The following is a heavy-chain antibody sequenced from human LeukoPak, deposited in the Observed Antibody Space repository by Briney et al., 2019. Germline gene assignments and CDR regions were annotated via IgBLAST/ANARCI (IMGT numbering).Heavy chain of an antibody. CDR1: GFTFDDYG. CDR3: AGRRPSSGWYYFDY. CDR2: INWNGGST. D-gene: IGHD6-19*01. Sequence: PAGSLRLSCAASGFTFDDYGMSWVRHAPGKGLEWVSGINWNGGSTGYADSVKGRFTISRDNAKNSLYLQMNSLRAEDTALYYCAGRRPSSGWYYFDYWGQGTLVTVSS. V-gene: IGHV3-20*04. J-gene: IGHJ4*02.